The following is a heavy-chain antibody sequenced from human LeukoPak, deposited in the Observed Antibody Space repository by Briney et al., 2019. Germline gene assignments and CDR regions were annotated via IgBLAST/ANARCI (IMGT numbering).Heavy chain of an antibody. CDR2: FYSTGST. V-gene: IGHV4-39*07. D-gene: IGHD3-22*01. CDR1: GGSITSGTSY. J-gene: IGHJ4*02. CDR3: AREVRYYYDRSGYSPDN. Sequence: SETLSLTCTVSGGSITSGTSYWGWVRQPPGRGLEWIGTFYSTGSTHYNPSLRNRVTISVNTSKNQFSLRLSSVTAADTAIYYCAREVRYYYDRSGYSPDNWCQGTLVIVSS.